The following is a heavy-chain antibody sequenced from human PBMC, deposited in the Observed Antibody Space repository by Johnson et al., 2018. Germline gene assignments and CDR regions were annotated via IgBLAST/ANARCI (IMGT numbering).Heavy chain of an antibody. Sequence: QVQLQELGPGLVKPSKTLSLTCTVSGGSISSYYWTWIRQPPGKGLEWIGYIYYSGSTNYNPALKSRVTISVDTSKNQFSLKLSSVTAADTAGYYCAGGGGGSPSYYYDSYMDVWGKGTTVTVSS. V-gene: IGHV4-59*01. CDR1: GGSISSYY. D-gene: IGHD6-25*01. J-gene: IGHJ6*03. CDR3: AGGGGGSPSYYYDSYMDV. CDR2: IYYSGST.